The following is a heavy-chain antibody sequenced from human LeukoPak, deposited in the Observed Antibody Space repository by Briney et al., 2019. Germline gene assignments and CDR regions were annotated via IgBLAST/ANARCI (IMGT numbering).Heavy chain of an antibody. V-gene: IGHV3-23*01. CDR1: GFTFSSYA. J-gene: IGHJ3*02. Sequence: GGSLRLSCAASGFTFSSYAMSWVRQAPGKGLEWVSAISGSGGSTYYADSVKGRFTISRDNSKNTPYLQMNSLRAEDTAVYYCAKDRASGTYAFDIWGQGTMVTVSS. D-gene: IGHD3-10*01. CDR3: AKDRASGTYAFDI. CDR2: ISGSGGST.